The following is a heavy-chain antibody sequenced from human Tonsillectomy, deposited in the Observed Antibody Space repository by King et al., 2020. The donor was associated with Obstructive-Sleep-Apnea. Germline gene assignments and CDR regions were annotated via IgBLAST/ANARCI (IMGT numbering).Heavy chain of an antibody. CDR2: IYYSGST. D-gene: IGHD3-22*01. V-gene: IGHV4-59*08. J-gene: IGHJ4*02. CDR1: GGSISSYY. Sequence: VQLQESGPGLVKPSETLSLTCTVSGGSISSYYWSWIRQPPGKGLEWIGYIYYSGSTNYNPSLKSRVTISVDTSKTQFSLKLSSVTAADTAVYYCARLPNYYDRSGLGPTIDYWGQGTLVTVSS. CDR3: ARLPNYYDRSGLGPTIDY.